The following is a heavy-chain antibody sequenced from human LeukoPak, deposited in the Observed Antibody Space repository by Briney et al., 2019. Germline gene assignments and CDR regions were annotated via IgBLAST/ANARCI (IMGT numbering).Heavy chain of an antibody. D-gene: IGHD6-6*01. CDR2: MNPNSGNT. CDR3: ARGPEYSSSSSSNWFDP. V-gene: IGHV1-8*02. J-gene: IGHJ5*02. Sequence: ASVKVSCKASGYTFTGYYMHWVRQAPGQGLEWMGWMNPNSGNTGYAQKFQGRVTMTRNTSISTAYMELSSLRSEDTAVYYCARGPEYSSSSSSNWFDPWGQGTLVTVSS. CDR1: GYTFTGYY.